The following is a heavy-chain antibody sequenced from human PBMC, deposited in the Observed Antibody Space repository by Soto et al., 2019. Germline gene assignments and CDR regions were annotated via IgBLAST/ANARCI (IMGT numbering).Heavy chain of an antibody. CDR1: GFTVNNHA. CDR3: VKERRLAVGGTDI. V-gene: IGHV3-23*01. CDR2: FAGHFINP. J-gene: IGHJ1*01. Sequence: GGYLGLCCAASGFTVNNHAMHWVRQAPGEGLEWVSGFAGHFINPRYADSVRCRYTISRDTPKNTLSLQRDSLRVEDKAIYFCVKERRLAVGGTDIRGQAALVTVSS. D-gene: IGHD3-10*01.